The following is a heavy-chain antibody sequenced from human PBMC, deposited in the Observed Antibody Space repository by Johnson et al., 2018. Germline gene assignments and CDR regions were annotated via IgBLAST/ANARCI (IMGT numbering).Heavy chain of an antibody. CDR3: ARDRKVIGVVVAAEYDMDV. CDR2: ISYDGSNK. CDR1: GFTFSSYA. Sequence: QVQLVESGGGVVQPGRSLRLSCAASGFTFSSYAMHWVRQAPGKGLEWVAVISYDGSNKYYADSVKGRFTISRDNSKNTLYLQMNSLRAEDTAGYYCARDRKVIGVVVAAEYDMDVWGKGTTVTVAS. J-gene: IGHJ6*03. V-gene: IGHV3-30-3*01. D-gene: IGHD2-15*01.